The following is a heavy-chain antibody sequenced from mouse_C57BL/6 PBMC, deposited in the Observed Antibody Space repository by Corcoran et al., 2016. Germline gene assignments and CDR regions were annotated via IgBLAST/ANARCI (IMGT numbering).Heavy chain of an antibody. CDR1: GYTFTDYS. CDR2: INPNNGGT. J-gene: IGHJ2*01. D-gene: IGHD1-1*01. CDR3: AREVTTVVAPSYFDY. V-gene: IGHV1-26*01. Sequence: EVQLQQSAPELVKPGASVQISCKASGYTFTDYSRNWVKQSHGKSLEWIGDINPNNGGTSYNQKFKGKATLTVDKSSSTAYMELRSLTSEDSAVYYCAREVTTVVAPSYFDYWGQGTTLTVSS.